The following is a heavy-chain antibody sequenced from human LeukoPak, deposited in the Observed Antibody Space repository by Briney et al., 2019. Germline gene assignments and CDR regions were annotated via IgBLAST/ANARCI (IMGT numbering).Heavy chain of an antibody. CDR1: GYTFTSYG. Sequence: ASVKVSCKASGYTFTSYGISWVRQAPGQGLEWMGWISAYNGNTNYAQKLQGRVTMTTDTSTSTAYMELRSLRSDDTAVYYRARAFVVPYYYYGMDVWGQGTTVTVSS. D-gene: IGHD6-6*01. CDR3: ARAFVVPYYYYGMDV. V-gene: IGHV1-18*01. CDR2: ISAYNGNT. J-gene: IGHJ6*02.